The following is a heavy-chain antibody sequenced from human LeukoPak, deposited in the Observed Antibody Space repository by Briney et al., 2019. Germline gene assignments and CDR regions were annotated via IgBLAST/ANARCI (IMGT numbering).Heavy chain of an antibody. D-gene: IGHD6-13*01. J-gene: IGHJ1*01. CDR2: ISWNSGSI. CDR3: AKDKQLVLEYFQH. Sequence: PGRSLRLSCAASGFSFDDYAMHWVRQAPGKGLEWVAGISWNSGSIDYVESVKGRFTISRDNAKNSLYLQMNNLRAEDTALYYCAKDKQLVLEYFQHWGQGTLVTVSS. CDR1: GFSFDDYA. V-gene: IGHV3-9*01.